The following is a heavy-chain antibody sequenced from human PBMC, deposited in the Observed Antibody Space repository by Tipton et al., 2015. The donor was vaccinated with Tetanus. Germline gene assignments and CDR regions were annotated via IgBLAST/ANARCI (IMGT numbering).Heavy chain of an antibody. V-gene: IGHV4-59*07. CDR2: IFHSGST. CDR1: GGSMSNNY. J-gene: IGHJ3*01. Sequence: TLSLTCTVSGGSMSNNYWSWILQPPGKGLEWIAYIFHSGSTNYSPSLKSRVALSMDTSKSQISLKLSSVTAADTAVYYCARRSYCSSSRCFDAFDLWGQGTMVTVSS. D-gene: IGHD2-2*01. CDR3: ARRSYCSSSRCFDAFDL.